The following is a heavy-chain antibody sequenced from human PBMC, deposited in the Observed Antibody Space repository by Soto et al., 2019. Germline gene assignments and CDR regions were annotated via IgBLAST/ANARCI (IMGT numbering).Heavy chain of an antibody. CDR3: ARGSSSWENYYFYGLDG. CDR2: ISAGNGQT. CDR1: GYSLPNRR. J-gene: IGHJ6*02. V-gene: IGHV1-3*01. Sequence: KVYCKASGYSLPNRRIHWVRQAPGPRPEWIGWISAGNGQTKYSQRFQGRVSITRDTSASTAHLDLTSLTSGDTGVYYCARGSSSWENYYFYGLDGWGQGTMVTVSS. D-gene: IGHD6-13*01.